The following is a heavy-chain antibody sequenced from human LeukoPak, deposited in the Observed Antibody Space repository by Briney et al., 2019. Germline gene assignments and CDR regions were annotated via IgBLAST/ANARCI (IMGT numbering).Heavy chain of an antibody. V-gene: IGHV1-69*05. Sequence: SVKVSCKASGGTFSSYAISWVRQAPGQGLEWMGGFIPSFAPANYAQKFQGRVTITTDESTSTAYMELSSLRSEDTAVYYCARGPGLERFDYWGQGTLVTVSS. CDR2: FIPSFAPA. D-gene: IGHD1-1*01. J-gene: IGHJ4*02. CDR1: GGTFSSYA. CDR3: ARGPGLERFDY.